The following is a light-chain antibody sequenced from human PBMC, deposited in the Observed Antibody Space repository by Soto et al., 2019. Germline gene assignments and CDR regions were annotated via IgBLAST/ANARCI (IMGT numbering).Light chain of an antibody. V-gene: IGLV2-18*02. CDR3: SSYTSSSTWV. CDR2: QVS. Sequence: QSALTQPPSVSGSPGQSVTISCTGTSSDVGSYNRVSWYQPPPGTAPKLMIYQVSNRPSGVPDRLSGSKSGNTASLTISGLQAEDVADYDCSSYTSSSTWVFGGGTQLTVL. J-gene: IGLJ3*02. CDR1: SSDVGSYNR.